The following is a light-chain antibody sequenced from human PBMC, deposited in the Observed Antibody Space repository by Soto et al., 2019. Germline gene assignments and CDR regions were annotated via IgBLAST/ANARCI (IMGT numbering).Light chain of an antibody. CDR2: DAA. Sequence: EIVLTQSPVTLSLFPGERAPLSCRASQSVSDFLARYQPKPGQAPRLLIYDAAKRAPGIPARFSGSGSGTDFTRTINSLEPEDSAVYYCQQRSNWPIFTFGPGTKV. J-gene: IGKJ3*01. V-gene: IGKV3-11*01. CDR1: QSVSDF. CDR3: QQRSNWPIFT.